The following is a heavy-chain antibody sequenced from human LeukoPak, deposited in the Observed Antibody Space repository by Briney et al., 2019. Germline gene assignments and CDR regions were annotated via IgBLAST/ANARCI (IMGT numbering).Heavy chain of an antibody. CDR1: GFTFSSYG. D-gene: IGHD3-22*01. V-gene: IGHV3-33*01. J-gene: IGHJ4*02. CDR3: ARDNNYYDSSGYLDY. Sequence: GGSLRLSCAASGFTFSSYGMHWVRQAPGKGLEWVAVIWYDGSNKYYADSEKGRFAISRDNSKNTLYLQMNSLRAEDTAVYYCARDNNYYDSSGYLDYWGQGTLVTVSS. CDR2: IWYDGSNK.